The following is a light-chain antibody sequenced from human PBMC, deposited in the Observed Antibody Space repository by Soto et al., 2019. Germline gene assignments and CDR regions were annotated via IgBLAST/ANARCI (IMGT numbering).Light chain of an antibody. CDR1: LPISNY. J-gene: IGKJ4*01. V-gene: IGKV1-27*01. CDR3: QKYNSAPLT. CDR2: AAS. Sequence: DSQLSHSPSSVSPSVRDRVPLSCRASLPISNYLAWYQQKPGKIPNLLIYAASTLQAGVPSRFSGSGSGTDFTLTISSLQPEDVAAYYCQKYNSAPLTFGGGTKVDIK.